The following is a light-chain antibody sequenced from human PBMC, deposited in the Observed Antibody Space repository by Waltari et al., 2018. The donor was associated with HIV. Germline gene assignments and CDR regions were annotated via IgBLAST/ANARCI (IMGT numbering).Light chain of an antibody. V-gene: IGKV1-9*01. CDR1: QGISSY. CDR3: QQLNSYPLT. CDR2: AAS. J-gene: IGKJ4*01. Sequence: DRQLTPHSSFLPAAVGDRVPITCRASQGISSYLAWYQQKPGKAPKLLIFAASTLQSGVPSRFSGSGSGTEFTLTISSLQPEDFATYYCQQLNSYPLTFGGGTKVEIK.